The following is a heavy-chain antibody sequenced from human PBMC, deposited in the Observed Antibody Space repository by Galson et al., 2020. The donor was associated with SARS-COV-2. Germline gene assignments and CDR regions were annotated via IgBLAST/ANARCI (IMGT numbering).Heavy chain of an antibody. Sequence: SETLSLTCAVYGGSFSGYYWSWIRQPPGKGLEWIGEINHSGSTNYNPSLKSRVTISVDTSKNQFSLKLSSVTAADTAVYYCARGRGRRDHPLDYWGQGTLVTVSS. J-gene: IGHJ4*02. CDR3: ARGRGRRDHPLDY. CDR1: GGSFSGYY. CDR2: INHSGST. V-gene: IGHV4-34*01.